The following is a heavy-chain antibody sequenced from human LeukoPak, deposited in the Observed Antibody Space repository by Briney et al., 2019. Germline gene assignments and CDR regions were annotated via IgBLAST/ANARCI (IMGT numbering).Heavy chain of an antibody. V-gene: IGHV1-8*01. CDR3: ATGGWFGEKEIDY. CDR2: MKPNSGNT. J-gene: IGHJ4*02. Sequence: ASVKVSCKASGYTFTNYDINWVRQATGQGLEWMGYMKPNSGNTGYAQKFQGRVTMTRDTSISTAYMELSSLTSEDTAVYYCATGGWFGEKEIDYWGQGTLVTVSS. D-gene: IGHD3-10*01. CDR1: GYTFTNYD.